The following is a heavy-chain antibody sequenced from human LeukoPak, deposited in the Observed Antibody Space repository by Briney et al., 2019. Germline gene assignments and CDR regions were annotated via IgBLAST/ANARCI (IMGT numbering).Heavy chain of an antibody. CDR1: GFTFSSDA. D-gene: IGHD2-2*01. CDR2: ISGSGGST. CDR3: AKSEYCSSTSCYRSYYYGMDV. Sequence: GGSLRLSCAASGFTFSSDAMSWVRQAPGKGLEWVSAISGSGGSTYYADSVKGRFTISRDNSKNTLYLQMNSLRAEDTAVYYCAKSEYCSSTSCYRSYYYGMDVWGQGTTVTVSS. V-gene: IGHV3-23*01. J-gene: IGHJ6*02.